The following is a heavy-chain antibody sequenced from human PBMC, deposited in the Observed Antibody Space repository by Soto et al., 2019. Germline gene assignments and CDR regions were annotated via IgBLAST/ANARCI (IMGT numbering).Heavy chain of an antibody. Sequence: PGGSLRLSCVASGFSISNYGMHWVRQAPGKGLEWVAIIWYDGSKKYYADSVRGRFTISRDNSKNTLYLQMNSLRAEDTAVYYCARDQGDIVLVPAAKVATIYYYYGMDVWGQGTTVTVSS. D-gene: IGHD2-2*01. CDR1: GFSISNYG. V-gene: IGHV3-33*01. CDR3: ARDQGDIVLVPAAKVATIYYYYGMDV. J-gene: IGHJ6*02. CDR2: IWYDGSKK.